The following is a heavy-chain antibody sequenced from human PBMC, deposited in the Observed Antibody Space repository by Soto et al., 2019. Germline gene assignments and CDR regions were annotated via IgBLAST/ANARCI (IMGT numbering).Heavy chain of an antibody. CDR1: GGSISSYY. Sequence: SETLSLTCTVSGGSISSYYWSWLRTPPGKGLGWVGYIYYTGGPNYNPSLRSRGPISVDTSKSQFSRKLSSVTAADTAVYYCAGQSIAARPGDYWGQGTLVTVSS. J-gene: IGHJ4*02. CDR3: AGQSIAARPGDY. V-gene: IGHV4-59*01. CDR2: IYYTGGP. D-gene: IGHD6-6*01.